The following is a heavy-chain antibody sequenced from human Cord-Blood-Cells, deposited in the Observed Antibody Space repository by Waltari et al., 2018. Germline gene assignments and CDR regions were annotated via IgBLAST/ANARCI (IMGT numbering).Heavy chain of an antibody. V-gene: IGHV1-2*02. D-gene: IGHD5-12*01. J-gene: IGHJ1*01. CDR2: NNPNSGGT. CDR1: GYTFTGSY. CDR3: ARGGAGYSGYEYFQH. Sequence: QVQLVQSGAEVKKHGASVKVSCKASGYTFTGSYMHWVRQAPGKGLEWMGGNNPNSGGTNYEKKFKGRVTMTRDTSISTAYMELSRRRSDDTAVYYCARGGAGYSGYEYFQHWGQGTLVTVSS.